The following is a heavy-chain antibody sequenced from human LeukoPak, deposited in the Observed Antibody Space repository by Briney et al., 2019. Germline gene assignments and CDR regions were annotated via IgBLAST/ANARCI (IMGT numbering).Heavy chain of an antibody. Sequence: GGSLRLSCAASGFTFSSYGMHWVRQAPGKGLEWVAFIRYDGSNKYYADSVKGRFTISRDNSENTLYLQMNSLRTEDTAVHYSPKSYSSGWWYMDDCGKGTTVTVSS. CDR2: IRYDGSNK. CDR1: GFTFSSYG. J-gene: IGHJ6*03. D-gene: IGHD6-19*01. V-gene: IGHV3-30*02. CDR3: PKSYSSGWWYMDD.